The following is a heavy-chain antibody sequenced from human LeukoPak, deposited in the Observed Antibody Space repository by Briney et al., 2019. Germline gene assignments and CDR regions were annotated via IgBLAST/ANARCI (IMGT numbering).Heavy chain of an antibody. D-gene: IGHD3-10*01. J-gene: IGHJ6*04. CDR3: ARYYASGTKALDV. CDR2: INSDGSTT. CDR1: GFTFSTYW. Sequence: PGGSLRLSCAASGFTFSTYWMHWVRQAPGKGLVWVSRINSDGSTTYYADSVKGRFTISRDNAKNTLYLQMNSLRAEDTAVYYCARYYASGTKALDVWGKGTTVTISS. V-gene: IGHV3-74*01.